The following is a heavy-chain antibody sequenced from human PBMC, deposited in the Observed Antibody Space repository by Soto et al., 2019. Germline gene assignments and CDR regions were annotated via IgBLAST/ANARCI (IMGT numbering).Heavy chain of an antibody. J-gene: IGHJ5*02. CDR3: ARVGPTYCSSTSCYTRRPDWFDP. D-gene: IGHD2-2*02. CDR1: GYTFTSYG. CDR2: ISAYNGNT. V-gene: IGHV1-18*04. Sequence: ASVKVSCKASGYTFTSYGISWVRQAPGQGLEWMGWISAYNGNTNYAQKLQGRVTMTTDTSTSTAYMELRSLRSDDTAVYYCARVGPTYCSSTSCYTRRPDWFDPWGQGTLVTVS.